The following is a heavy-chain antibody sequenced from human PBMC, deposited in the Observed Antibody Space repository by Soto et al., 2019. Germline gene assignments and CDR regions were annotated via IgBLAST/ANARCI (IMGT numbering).Heavy chain of an antibody. D-gene: IGHD2-2*01. V-gene: IGHV4-59*01. J-gene: IGHJ3*02. CDR3: AKKYCTSTSCNDAFDI. Sequence: WIWLRQPPGKGLEWIGYLYKSGSTNYNPSLKGRVTISVDTSKNQFSLRLSSVTAADTAVYYCAKKYCTSTSCNDAFDIWGQGTMVTVSS. CDR2: LYKSGST.